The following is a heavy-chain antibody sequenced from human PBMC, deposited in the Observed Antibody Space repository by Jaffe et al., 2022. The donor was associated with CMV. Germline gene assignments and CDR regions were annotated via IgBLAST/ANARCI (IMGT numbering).Heavy chain of an antibody. CDR3: ARSRSRGLRLDY. J-gene: IGHJ4*02. Sequence: QVQLQQWGAGLLKPSETLSLTCAVYGGSFSGYYWSWIRQPPGKGLEWIGEINHSGSTNYNPSLKSRVTISVDTSKNQFSLKLSSVTAADTAVYYCARSRSRGLRLDYWGQGTLVTVSS. CDR1: GGSFSGYY. CDR2: INHSGST. D-gene: IGHD3-3*01. V-gene: IGHV4-34*01.